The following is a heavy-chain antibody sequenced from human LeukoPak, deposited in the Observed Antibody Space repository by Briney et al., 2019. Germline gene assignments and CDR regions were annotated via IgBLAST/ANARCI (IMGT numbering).Heavy chain of an antibody. J-gene: IGHJ4*02. CDR1: GFTVSSNY. D-gene: IGHD3-16*01. V-gene: IGHV3-53*01. Sequence: GGSLRLSCAAPGFTVSSNYMSWVRQAPGKGLEWVSVIYSGGSTYYADSVKGRFTISRDNSKNTLYLQMNSLRAEDTAVYYCAREGYDYVWGSYSLWGQGTLVTVSS. CDR3: AREGYDYVWGSYSL. CDR2: IYSGGST.